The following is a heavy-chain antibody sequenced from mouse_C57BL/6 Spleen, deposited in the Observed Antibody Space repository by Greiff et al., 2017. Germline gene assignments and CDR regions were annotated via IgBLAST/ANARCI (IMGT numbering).Heavy chain of an antibody. V-gene: IGHV1-22*01. CDR1: GYTFTDYN. Sequence: EVQLQQSGPELVKPGASVKMSCKASGYTFTDYNMHWVKQSHGKSLEWIGYINPNNGGTSYNQKFKGKATLTVNKSSSTAYMELRSLTSEDSAVYYCARNARSGYVKAMDYWGQGTSVTVSS. D-gene: IGHD3-2*02. J-gene: IGHJ4*01. CDR2: INPNNGGT. CDR3: ARNARSGYVKAMDY.